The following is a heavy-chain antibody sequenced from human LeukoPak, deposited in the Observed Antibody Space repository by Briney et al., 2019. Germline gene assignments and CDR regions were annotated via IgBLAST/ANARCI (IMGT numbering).Heavy chain of an antibody. V-gene: IGHV3-33*08. Sequence: GGSLRLSCAASGFTFSSYSMNWVRQAPGKGLEWLALIWFDGSSKNYTDSVEGRFTISRDNSKNTVFLQMNSLRAEDTAVYYCARTAMAGTYIDYWGQGTLVTVSS. D-gene: IGHD5-18*01. J-gene: IGHJ4*02. CDR3: ARTAMAGTYIDY. CDR1: GFTFSSYS. CDR2: IWFDGSSK.